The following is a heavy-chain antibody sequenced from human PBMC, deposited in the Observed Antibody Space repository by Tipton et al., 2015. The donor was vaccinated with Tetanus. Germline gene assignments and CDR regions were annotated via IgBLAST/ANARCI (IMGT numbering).Heavy chain of an antibody. CDR1: GYIFTNYW. J-gene: IGHJ4*02. D-gene: IGHD3/OR15-3a*01. V-gene: IGHV5-51*01. CDR3: ARAHWTDGVCNFDF. Sequence: VQLVQSGGEVKKPGESLKISCKGSGYIFTNYWIGWVRQKPGKGLEWMGIIYPGDSDTRYSPSFQGQVTISVDKSINTAYLQWSSLKASGTSVFYCARAHWTDGVCNFDFWGQGALVTVAS. CDR2: IYPGDSDT.